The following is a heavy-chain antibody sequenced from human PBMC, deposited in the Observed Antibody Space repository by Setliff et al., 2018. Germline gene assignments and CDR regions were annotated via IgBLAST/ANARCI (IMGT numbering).Heavy chain of an antibody. CDR3: ARMSGFLYMDV. Sequence: PSETLSLTCAAYGGTFSDYHWTWIRQSPEKGLEWIGEIDHRGSTNYNPSLKSRVTISIDTSKDQFSLKLISMTAADTAVYYCARMSGFLYMDVWGKGTTVTVSS. CDR1: GGTFSDYH. D-gene: IGHD6-25*01. V-gene: IGHV4-34*01. J-gene: IGHJ6*03. CDR2: IDHRGST.